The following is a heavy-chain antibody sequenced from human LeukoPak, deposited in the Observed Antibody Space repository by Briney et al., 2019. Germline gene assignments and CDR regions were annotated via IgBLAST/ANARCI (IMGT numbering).Heavy chain of an antibody. CDR2: ISSSSSHI. D-gene: IGHD5-24*01. Sequence: TGGSLRLSCAASGSTFSSYIMNWVRQAPGKGLEWVSSISSSSSHIYYADSVKGQFTISRDNAKNSLYLQMNSLRAEDTAVYYCASPDGYNLPADYWGQGTLVTVSS. J-gene: IGHJ4*02. V-gene: IGHV3-21*01. CDR1: GSTFSSYI. CDR3: ASPDGYNLPADY.